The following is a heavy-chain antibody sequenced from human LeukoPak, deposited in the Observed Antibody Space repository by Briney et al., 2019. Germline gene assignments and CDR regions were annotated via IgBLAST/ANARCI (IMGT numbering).Heavy chain of an antibody. CDR1: GFPFSNYG. V-gene: IGHV3-48*01. Sequence: SGGSLRLSCAASGFPFSNYGMDWVRQAPGKGLEWVSYISSNSRTVNYADSVKGRFTISRDNAKNSLYLQMNSLRAEDTAVYYCARVDYGGNSGYWGQGTLVTVSS. CDR2: ISSNSRTV. CDR3: ARVDYGGNSGY. J-gene: IGHJ4*02. D-gene: IGHD4-23*01.